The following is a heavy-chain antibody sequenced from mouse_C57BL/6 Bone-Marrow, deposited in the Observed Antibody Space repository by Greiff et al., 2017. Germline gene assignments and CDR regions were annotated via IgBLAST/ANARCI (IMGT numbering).Heavy chain of an antibody. CDR2: IWRGGST. CDR3: AKNGLTGTWFAY. V-gene: IGHV2-5*01. J-gene: IGHJ3*01. CDR1: GFSLTSYG. D-gene: IGHD4-1*01. Sequence: VKVEESGPGLVQPSQSLSITCTVSGFSLTSYGVHWVRPSPGKGLEWLGVIWRGGSTDYNAAFMSRLSITKDNSKSQVFFKMNSLQADDTAIYYCAKNGLTGTWFAYWGQGTLVTVSA.